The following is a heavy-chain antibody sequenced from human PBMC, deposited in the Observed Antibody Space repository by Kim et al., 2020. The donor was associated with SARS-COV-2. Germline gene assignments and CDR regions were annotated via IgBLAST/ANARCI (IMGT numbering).Heavy chain of an antibody. CDR1: GYSFTSYW. J-gene: IGHJ3*02. D-gene: IGHD3-3*01. V-gene: IGHV5-51*01. CDR3: ARERAHDFWSGWDAFDI. Sequence: GESLKISCKGSGYSFTSYWIGWVRQMPGKGLEWMGIIYPGDSDTRYSPSFQGQVTISADKSISTAYLQWSSLKASDTAMYYCARERAHDFWSGWDAFDIWGQGTMVTVSS. CDR2: IYPGDSDT.